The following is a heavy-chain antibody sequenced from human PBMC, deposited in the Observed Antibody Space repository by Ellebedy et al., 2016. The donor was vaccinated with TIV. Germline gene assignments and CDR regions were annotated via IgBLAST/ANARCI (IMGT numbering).Heavy chain of an antibody. D-gene: IGHD1-26*01. J-gene: IGHJ4*02. CDR1: GFTFSTYW. CDR3: ARVSSGSYKTDFDY. Sequence: GESLKISCAASGFTFSTYWMGWVRQAAGKGLEWVANTKQDGSEKYYVDSVMGRFTISRDNAKNSLYLQMNSLRAEDTAVYYCARVSSGSYKTDFDYWGQGILVTVSS. CDR2: TKQDGSEK. V-gene: IGHV3-7*01.